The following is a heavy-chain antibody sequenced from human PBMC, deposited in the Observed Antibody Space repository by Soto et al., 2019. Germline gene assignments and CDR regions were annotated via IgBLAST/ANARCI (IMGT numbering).Heavy chain of an antibody. D-gene: IGHD2-15*01. CDR2: ISGNSGST. CDR3: AKVSVVVLAAGDWFDP. Sequence: GGSLRLSCAASGFSFSTYAMTWVRQAPGKGLEWVSGISGNSGSTYYADSVKGRFTVSRDNSKNTVYLQMNSLRGDDTAVYYCAKVSVVVLAAGDWFDPWGQGTLVTVSS. J-gene: IGHJ5*02. CDR1: GFSFSTYA. V-gene: IGHV3-23*01.